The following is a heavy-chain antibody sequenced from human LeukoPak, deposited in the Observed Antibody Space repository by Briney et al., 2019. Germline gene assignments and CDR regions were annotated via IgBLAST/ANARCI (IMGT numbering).Heavy chain of an antibody. CDR1: GFTFSSYA. D-gene: IGHD1-26*01. J-gene: IGHJ2*01. V-gene: IGHV3-23*01. CDR2: ISGSGGSI. Sequence: GGSLRLSCAASGFTFSSYAMSWVRQAPGKGLEWVSGISGSGGSIYYADSAKGRFTISRDSSRNTLFLHMNTLRAEDTAIYYCAKDRTVGASYWYFDLWGRGTLVAVSS. CDR3: AKDRTVGASYWYFDL.